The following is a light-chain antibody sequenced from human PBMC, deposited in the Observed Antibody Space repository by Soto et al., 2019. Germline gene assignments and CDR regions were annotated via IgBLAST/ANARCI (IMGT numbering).Light chain of an antibody. CDR2: EVS. CDR3: SSYAGSNKLV. J-gene: IGLJ2*01. CDR1: SSDVGGYNY. V-gene: IGLV2-8*01. Sequence: QSALTQPPSASGSPGQSVTISCTGTSSDVGGYNYVSWYQQHPGKAPKLVIYEVSKRPSGVPDRFSGSKSGNTASLTVSGVQAEDEADYYCSSYAGSNKLVFGGGTKVTVL.